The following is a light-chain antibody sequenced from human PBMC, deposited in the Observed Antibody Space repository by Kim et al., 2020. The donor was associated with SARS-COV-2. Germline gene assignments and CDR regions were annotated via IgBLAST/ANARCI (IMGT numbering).Light chain of an antibody. J-gene: IGKJ1*01. Sequence: SASDGDRVTITCRASQDISNYLAGYQQKPGKVPKLLIYAASTLQSGVPSRFRGTGSGTDFTLTISSLQPEDVATYYCQKYYSDPSFGQGTKVDIK. V-gene: IGKV1-27*01. CDR2: AAS. CDR3: QKYYSDPS. CDR1: QDISNY.